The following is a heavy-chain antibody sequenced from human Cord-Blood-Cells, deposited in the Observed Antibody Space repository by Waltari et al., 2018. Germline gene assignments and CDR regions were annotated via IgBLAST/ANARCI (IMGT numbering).Heavy chain of an antibody. Sequence: QVQLVQSGAEVKKPGASVKVSCKAAGYTFTSYGISWVRQAPGQGLEWMGWISAYNGNTNYAQKLQGRVTMTTDTSTSTAYMELRSLRSDDTAVYYCARDRMSVVVPAAMGFDPWGQGTLVTVSS. J-gene: IGHJ5*02. CDR2: ISAYNGNT. V-gene: IGHV1-18*04. D-gene: IGHD2-2*01. CDR1: GYTFTSYG. CDR3: ARDRMSVVVPAAMGFDP.